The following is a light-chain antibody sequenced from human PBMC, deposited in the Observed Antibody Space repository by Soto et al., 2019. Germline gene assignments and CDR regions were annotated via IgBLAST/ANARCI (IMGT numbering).Light chain of an antibody. V-gene: IGKV3-20*01. CDR1: QSISSNY. J-gene: IGKJ1*01. CDR3: QHYTSSPWT. Sequence: EILLTQSPGTLSLSPGERATLSCRASQSISSNYLAWYQQKPGQTPRLLIYGASSRATGVPDRFTCSGSGTDFTLTISRLEPEDFAVYFCQHYTSSPWTFGQGTKV. CDR2: GAS.